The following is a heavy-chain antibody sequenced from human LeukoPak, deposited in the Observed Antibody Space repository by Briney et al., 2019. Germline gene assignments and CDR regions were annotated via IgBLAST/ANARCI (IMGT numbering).Heavy chain of an antibody. CDR3: AKRGKDCSGGSCYRGWFDP. Sequence: PGGSLRLSCAASGFTFSSYAMSWVRQAPGKGLKWVSAISGSGGSTYYADSVKGRFTISRDNSKNTLYLQMNSLRAEDTAVYYCAKRGKDCSGGSCYRGWFDPWGQGTLVTVSS. CDR2: ISGSGGST. V-gene: IGHV3-23*01. D-gene: IGHD2-15*01. J-gene: IGHJ5*02. CDR1: GFTFSSYA.